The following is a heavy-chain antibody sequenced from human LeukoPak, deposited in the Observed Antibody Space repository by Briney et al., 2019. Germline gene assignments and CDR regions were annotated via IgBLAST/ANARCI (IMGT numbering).Heavy chain of an antibody. V-gene: IGHV3-21*01. CDR3: ARGLGSSNYDVGNL. J-gene: IGHJ5*02. Sequence: GGSLRLSCAASGFTVSSNYMNWVRQAPGKGLEWVSAISGSSVYIYYADSVKGRFTISRDNAKNSLFLQMNSLRAEDTAVYYCARGLGSSNYDVGNLWGQGTLVTVSS. D-gene: IGHD3-10*02. CDR1: GFTVSSNY. CDR2: ISGSSVYI.